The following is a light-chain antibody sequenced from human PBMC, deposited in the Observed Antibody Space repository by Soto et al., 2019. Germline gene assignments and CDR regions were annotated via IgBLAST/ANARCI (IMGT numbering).Light chain of an antibody. CDR1: EDINDW. CDR3: QQYKSRRT. J-gene: IGKJ1*01. V-gene: IGKV1-5*01. CDR2: DAS. Sequence: DIQLTQSPSFLSASVGDRVTITCRASEDINDWLAWYQQKPGNAPKFLIYDASTLQSGVPSRFSGSGSGTEFTLTISSLQPDDSATYYCQQYKSRRTFGQGTKVDI.